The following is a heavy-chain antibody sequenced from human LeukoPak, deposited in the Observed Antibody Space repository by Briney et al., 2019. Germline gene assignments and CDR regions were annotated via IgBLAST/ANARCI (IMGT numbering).Heavy chain of an antibody. Sequence: ASVTVSCKASGYTFTSYGISWVRQAPGQGLEWMGWISAYNGNTNYAQKLQGRVTMTTDTSTSTAYMELRSLRSDDTAVYYCARLAAGYCSSTSCYTYYYYYMDVWGKGTTVTVSS. CDR2: ISAYNGNT. CDR1: GYTFTSYG. J-gene: IGHJ6*03. CDR3: ARLAAGYCSSTSCYTYYYYYMDV. V-gene: IGHV1-18*01. D-gene: IGHD2-2*02.